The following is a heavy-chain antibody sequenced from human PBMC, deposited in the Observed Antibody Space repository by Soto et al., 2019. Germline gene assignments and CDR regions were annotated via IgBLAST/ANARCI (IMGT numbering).Heavy chain of an antibody. CDR1: GGTFSTNA. V-gene: IGHV1-69*15. CDR2: IIPVFGTP. J-gene: IGHJ4*02. D-gene: IGHD5-12*01. Sequence: QVQLVQSGAEVKNPGSSVKVSCTASGGTFSTNAISWMRQAPGQGLEWVGRIIPVFGTPTYAQQFQGRATLIADESTSTVYVELSSLRIDDTAVYYCARAQDGYNYKWGQGTLVTVSS. CDR3: ARAQDGYNYK.